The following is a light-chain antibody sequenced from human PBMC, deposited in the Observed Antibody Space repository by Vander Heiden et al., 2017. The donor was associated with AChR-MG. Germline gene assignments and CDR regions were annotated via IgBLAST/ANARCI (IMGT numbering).Light chain of an antibody. CDR1: QSVSSN. V-gene: IGKV3-15*01. Sequence: EIVMAQSPAPLSVSPGERATLSCRASQSVSSNLDWYQQKPGQAPRLLIYGASTRATGIPARVSGSGSGTEFTLTISSLQSEDVAVDYCQQYNNWPPRYTFGQGTKLEIK. CDR2: GAS. CDR3: QQYNNWPPRYT. J-gene: IGKJ2*01.